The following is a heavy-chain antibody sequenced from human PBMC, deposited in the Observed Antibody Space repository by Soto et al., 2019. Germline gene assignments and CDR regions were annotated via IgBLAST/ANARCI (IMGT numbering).Heavy chain of an antibody. D-gene: IGHD3-9*01. Sequence: SETLSLTCAVYGGSFSGYYWSWIRQPPGKGLEWIGEINHSGSTNYNPSLKSRVTISVDTSKNQFSLKLSSVTAADTAVYYCARGRAGYDILTGYSHGWYYGMDVWGQGTKVTVSS. CDR1: GGSFSGYY. J-gene: IGHJ6*02. CDR2: INHSGST. V-gene: IGHV4-34*01. CDR3: ARGRAGYDILTGYSHGWYYGMDV.